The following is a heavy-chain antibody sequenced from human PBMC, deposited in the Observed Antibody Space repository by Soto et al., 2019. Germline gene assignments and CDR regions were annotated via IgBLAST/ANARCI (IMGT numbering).Heavy chain of an antibody. V-gene: IGHV3-33*01. J-gene: IGHJ3*02. D-gene: IGHD3-9*01. CDR2: IWYDGSNK. CDR3: ARVRTDYDILTGYYMGHAFDI. CDR1: GFTFSIYG. Sequence: GGSLRLSCAASGFTFSIYGMHWVRQAPGKGLEWVAVIWYDGSNKYYADSVKGRFTISRDNSKNTLYLQMNSLRAEDTAVYYCARVRTDYDILTGYYMGHAFDIWGQGTMVTVSS.